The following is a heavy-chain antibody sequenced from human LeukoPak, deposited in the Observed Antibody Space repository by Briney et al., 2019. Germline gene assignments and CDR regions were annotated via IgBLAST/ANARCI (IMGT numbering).Heavy chain of an antibody. J-gene: IGHJ4*02. CDR1: GYTFTTSY. CDR3: ARVGTFYPSIDY. Sequence: ASVKVSCKASGYTFTTSYINWVRQAPGQGLEWMGWVSAYNGKTSYAQRFQGRVTMTTDSSTSTAYMDLASLRSDDTAVYYCARVGTFYPSIDYWGQGTLVTVSS. V-gene: IGHV1-18*01. CDR2: VSAYNGKT. D-gene: IGHD1-26*01.